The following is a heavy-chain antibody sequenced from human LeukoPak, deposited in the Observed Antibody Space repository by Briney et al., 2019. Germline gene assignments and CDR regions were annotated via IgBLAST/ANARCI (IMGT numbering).Heavy chain of an antibody. D-gene: IGHD2-21*02. CDR1: GFTFNSCW. Sequence: GGSLRLYCVVSGFTFNSCWMNWVRQAPGKGLEWVANIHPDGRETYYVDSVKGRFTISRDNAQNSMYLQMNSLRVEDTAVYYCTSWGDTTAEYFQRWGQGTLVTVSS. CDR2: IHPDGRET. V-gene: IGHV3-7*01. CDR3: TSWGDTTAEYFQR. J-gene: IGHJ1*01.